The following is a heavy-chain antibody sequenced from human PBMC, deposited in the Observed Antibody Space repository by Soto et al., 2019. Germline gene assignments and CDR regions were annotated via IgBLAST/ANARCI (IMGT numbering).Heavy chain of an antibody. V-gene: IGHV3-30-3*01. CDR1: GFTFSSYA. Sequence: QVQLVESGGGVVQPGRSLRLSCAASGFTFSSYAMHWVRQAPGKGLEWVAVISYDGSNKYYADSVKGRFTISRDNSKNTRYLQMNSRRAEDTAVYYCARDRGGSWYDYYYGMDVWGQGTTVTVSS. CDR3: ARDRGGSWYDYYYGMDV. CDR2: ISYDGSNK. J-gene: IGHJ6*02. D-gene: IGHD6-13*01.